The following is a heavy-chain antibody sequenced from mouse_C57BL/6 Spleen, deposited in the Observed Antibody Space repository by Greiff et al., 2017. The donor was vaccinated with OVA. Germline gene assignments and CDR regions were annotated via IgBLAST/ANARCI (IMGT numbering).Heavy chain of an antibody. Sequence: QVQLQQPGAELVKPGASVKLSCKASGYTFTSYWMHWVKQRPGQGLEWIGMIHPNSGSTNYNEKFKSKATLTVDKSSSTAYMQLSSLTSEDSAVYYGARGGFYGSSSWFAYWGQGTLVTVSA. J-gene: IGHJ3*01. CDR1: GYTFTSYW. CDR3: ARGGFYGSSSWFAY. V-gene: IGHV1-64*01. CDR2: IHPNSGST. D-gene: IGHD1-1*01.